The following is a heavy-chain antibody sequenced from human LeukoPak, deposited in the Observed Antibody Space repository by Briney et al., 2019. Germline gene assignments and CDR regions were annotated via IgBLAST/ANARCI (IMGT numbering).Heavy chain of an antibody. Sequence: GGSLRLSCAASGFTFSSYSMNWVRQAPGKGLEWVSYISSSSSTIYYADSVKGRFTISRDNAKNSLYLQMNSLRAEDTAVYYCAKDGHYYGSGSYSCLDYWGQGTLVTVSS. J-gene: IGHJ4*02. V-gene: IGHV3-48*01. CDR1: GFTFSSYS. CDR2: ISSSSSTI. CDR3: AKDGHYYGSGSYSCLDY. D-gene: IGHD3-10*01.